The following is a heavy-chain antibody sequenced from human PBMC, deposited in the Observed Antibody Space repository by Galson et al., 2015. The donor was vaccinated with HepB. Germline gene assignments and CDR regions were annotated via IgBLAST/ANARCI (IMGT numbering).Heavy chain of an antibody. CDR2: INPYSGST. Sequence: SVKVSCKASGYTFVTYGINWVRQTAGQGLEWMGRINPYSGSTNYAQKFQDRVTMTADTSTTTAYLELGSLDFDDTAVYYCARGGLAAIGGPSFDSWGRGTLITVSS. D-gene: IGHD5-24*01. V-gene: IGHV1-18*01. CDR1: GYTFVTYG. CDR3: ARGGLAAIGGPSFDS. J-gene: IGHJ4*02.